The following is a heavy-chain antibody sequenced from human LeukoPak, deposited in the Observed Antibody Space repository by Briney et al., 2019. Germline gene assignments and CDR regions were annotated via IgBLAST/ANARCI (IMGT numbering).Heavy chain of an antibody. CDR1: GFTFSSYW. D-gene: IGHD3-10*01. CDR2: IKQDGSAK. Sequence: GGSLRLSCAASGFTFSSYWMSWVRQAPGKGLEWVANIKQDGSAKNYVDSVKGRFTISRDNAKNSLYLQMNSLRAEDTAVYYCARDLPDGTRGLFDYWGQGTLVTVSS. J-gene: IGHJ4*02. CDR3: ARDLPDGTRGLFDY. V-gene: IGHV3-7*01.